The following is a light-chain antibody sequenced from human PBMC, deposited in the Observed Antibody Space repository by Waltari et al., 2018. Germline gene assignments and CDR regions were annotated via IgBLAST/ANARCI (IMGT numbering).Light chain of an antibody. J-gene: IGKJ1*01. CDR3: QQYYSIPPT. Sequence: DIVMTQSPDSLAVSLGERATINCKSSQSVLYSSNNKNYLAWYQQKPGHPPKLLIYWASTRESGFPDRFRCSGSGTDFTLTINSLQAEDVAVYYCQQYYSIPPTFGQGTKVEIK. CDR2: WAS. V-gene: IGKV4-1*01. CDR1: QSVLYSSNNKNY.